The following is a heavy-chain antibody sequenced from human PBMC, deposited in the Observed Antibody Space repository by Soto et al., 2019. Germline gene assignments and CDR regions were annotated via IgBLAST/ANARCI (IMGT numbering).Heavy chain of an antibody. Sequence: ASVKVSCKASGYTFTSYAMHWVRQAPGQRLEWMGWINAGNGNTKYSQKFQGRVTITRDTSASTAYMELSSLRSEDTAVYYCARDRQVSSSWYYSYYYGMDVWGQGTTVTVSS. CDR3: ARDRQVSSSWYYSYYYGMDV. CDR2: INAGNGNT. CDR1: GYTFTSYA. J-gene: IGHJ6*02. V-gene: IGHV1-3*01. D-gene: IGHD6-13*01.